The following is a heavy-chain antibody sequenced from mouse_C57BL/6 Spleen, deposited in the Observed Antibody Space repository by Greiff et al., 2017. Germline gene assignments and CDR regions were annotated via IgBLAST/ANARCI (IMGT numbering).Heavy chain of an antibody. Sequence: QVQLQQSGAELARPGASVKLSCKASGYTFTSYGISWVKQRTGQGLEWIGEIYPRSGNTYYNEKFKGKATLTADKSSSTAYMELRSLTSEDSAVYFCARSNYGSPYWYFDVWGTGTTVTVSS. J-gene: IGHJ1*03. D-gene: IGHD1-1*01. CDR3: ARSNYGSPYWYFDV. V-gene: IGHV1-81*01. CDR1: GYTFTSYG. CDR2: IYPRSGNT.